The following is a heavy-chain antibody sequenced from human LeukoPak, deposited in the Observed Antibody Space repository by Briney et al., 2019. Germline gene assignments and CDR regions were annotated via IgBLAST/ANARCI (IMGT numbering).Heavy chain of an antibody. Sequence: GGSLRLSCAASGFTFSSYTMNWVRQAPGRGLEWVSGISGSGTNTYYADSVKGRLTISRDNSKNTLYLQMNSLRAEDTAVYYCPKGDKPVIAMVKFDYWGHGTLVTVSS. CDR3: PKGDKPVIAMVKFDY. D-gene: IGHD5-18*01. J-gene: IGHJ4*01. CDR1: GFTFSSYT. V-gene: IGHV3-23*01. CDR2: ISGSGTNT.